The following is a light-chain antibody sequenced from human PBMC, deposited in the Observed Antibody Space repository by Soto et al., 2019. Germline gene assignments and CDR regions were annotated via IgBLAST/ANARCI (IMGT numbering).Light chain of an antibody. J-gene: IGKJ1*01. Sequence: EVVMTQSPATLSVSPGERATLSCRASQSVSSNLAWYQQKPGQAPRLLIYGASTRATGIPARFSGSGSVTEFTLTISSLQSEDFAVYYCQHYNNWPPWTVGQGTRVEIK. V-gene: IGKV3-15*01. CDR3: QHYNNWPPWT. CDR1: QSVSSN. CDR2: GAS.